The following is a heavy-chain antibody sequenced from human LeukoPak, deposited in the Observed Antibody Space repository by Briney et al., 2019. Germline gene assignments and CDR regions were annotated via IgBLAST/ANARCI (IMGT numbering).Heavy chain of an antibody. D-gene: IGHD6-13*01. V-gene: IGHV3-7*05. CDR2: IKEDGTGK. CDR1: GFTFSTYW. CDR3: AKDRVYRSTWYGGMDV. J-gene: IGHJ6*02. Sequence: GGSLRLSCVASGFTFSTYWMSWVRQAPGKGLEWLANIKEDGTGKNHVDSVKGRFTISRDNSKNTLYLEMNSLRAEDTAVYYCAKDRVYRSTWYGGMDVWGQGTTVTVSS.